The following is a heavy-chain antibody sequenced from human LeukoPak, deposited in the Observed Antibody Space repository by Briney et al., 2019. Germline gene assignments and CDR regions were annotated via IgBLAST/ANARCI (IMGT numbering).Heavy chain of an antibody. D-gene: IGHD2-21*02. CDR1: GYTFTGYY. CDR2: INPNSGGT. CDR3: MRLAYCGGDCYPGSLGAFDI. Sequence: ASVKVSCKSSGYTFTGYYIHWVRQAPGQGLEWMGWINPNSGGTNYAQRFQGRVTMTRDTSISTSYMELNSLSSDDTAVYYCMRLAYCGGDCYPGSLGAFDIWGQGTMVTVSS. J-gene: IGHJ3*02. V-gene: IGHV1-2*02.